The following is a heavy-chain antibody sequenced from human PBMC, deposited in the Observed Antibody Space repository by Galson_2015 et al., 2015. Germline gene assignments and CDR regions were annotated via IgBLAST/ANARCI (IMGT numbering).Heavy chain of an antibody. Sequence: ATLSLTCAVSGGSISTHNWWNWVRQSPGTGLEWIGEVFHSGSTNYNPSLKSRVTISLDTSKSQFSLILNSVTAADTAVYYCARARQGWADAFDIWGQGTMVIVSS. CDR3: ARARQGWADAFDI. CDR2: VFHSGST. CDR1: GGSISTHNW. V-gene: IGHV4-4*02. D-gene: IGHD6-19*01. J-gene: IGHJ3*02.